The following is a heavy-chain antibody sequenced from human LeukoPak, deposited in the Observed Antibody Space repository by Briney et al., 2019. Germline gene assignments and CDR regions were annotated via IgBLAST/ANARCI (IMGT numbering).Heavy chain of an antibody. CDR2: IIPIFGTA. J-gene: IGHJ4*02. CDR1: GGTFSSYA. Sequence: ASVKVSCKASGGTFSSYAISWVRQAPGQGLEWMGRIIPIFGTANYAQKFQGRVTITADKSTSTAYMELSSPKSEDTAVYYCARDNPDYVWGSYRDYWGQGTLVTVSS. CDR3: ARDNPDYVWGSYRDY. V-gene: IGHV1-69*06. D-gene: IGHD3-16*02.